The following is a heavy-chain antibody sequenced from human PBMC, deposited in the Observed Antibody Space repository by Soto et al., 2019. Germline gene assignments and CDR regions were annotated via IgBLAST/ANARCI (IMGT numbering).Heavy chain of an antibody. J-gene: IGHJ4*02. V-gene: IGHV3-23*01. Sequence: QPGGSLRLSCAASGFTFSSYAMSWVRQAPGKGLEWVSAISGSGGSTYYADSVKGRFTISRDNSKNTLYLQMNSLRAEDTAVYYCAKNSGIHCSSTSCLDDDWGQGTLVPVSS. CDR2: ISGSGGST. CDR3: AKNSGIHCSSTSCLDDD. CDR1: GFTFSSYA. D-gene: IGHD2-2*01.